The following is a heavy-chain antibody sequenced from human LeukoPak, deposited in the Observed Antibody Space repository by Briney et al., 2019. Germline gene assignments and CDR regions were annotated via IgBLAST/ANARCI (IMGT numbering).Heavy chain of an antibody. CDR3: ARVLVGTMVRGVIAYYYMDV. V-gene: IGHV1-69*13. J-gene: IGHJ6*03. D-gene: IGHD3-10*01. Sequence: SVKVSCKASGGTFSSYAISWVRQAPGQGLEWMGGIIPIFGTANYAQKFQGRVTITADESTSTAYMELSSLRSEDTAVYYCARVLVGTMVRGVIAYYYMDVWGKGTTVTVSS. CDR2: IIPIFGTA. CDR1: GGTFSSYA.